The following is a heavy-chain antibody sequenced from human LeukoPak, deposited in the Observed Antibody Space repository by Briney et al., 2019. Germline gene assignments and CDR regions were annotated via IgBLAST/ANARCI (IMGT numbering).Heavy chain of an antibody. CDR2: INAGNGNT. D-gene: IGHD3-22*01. CDR3: ARDSDYYDSSGYSYYFDY. V-gene: IGHV1-3*01. Sequence: GASVKVSCKASGYTFTSYAMHWVRQAPEQRLEWMGWINAGNGNTKYSQKFQGRVTITRDTSASTAYMELSSLRSEDTAVYYCARDSDYYDSSGYSYYFDYWGQGTLVTVSS. J-gene: IGHJ4*02. CDR1: GYTFTSYA.